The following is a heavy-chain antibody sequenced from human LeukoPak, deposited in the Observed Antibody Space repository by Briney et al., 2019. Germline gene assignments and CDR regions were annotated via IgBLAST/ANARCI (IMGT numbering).Heavy chain of an antibody. V-gene: IGHV3-9*01. D-gene: IGHD3-3*01. Sequence: GGSLRLSCAASGFTFDDYAMHWVRQAPGKGLEWVSGISWNSGSIGYADSVKGRFTISRDKAKNSLYLQMNSLRAEDTALYYCAKVRTQGPYYDFWSGYHYYFDYWGQGTLVTVSS. CDR3: AKVRTQGPYYDFWSGYHYYFDY. CDR1: GFTFDDYA. J-gene: IGHJ4*02. CDR2: ISWNSGSI.